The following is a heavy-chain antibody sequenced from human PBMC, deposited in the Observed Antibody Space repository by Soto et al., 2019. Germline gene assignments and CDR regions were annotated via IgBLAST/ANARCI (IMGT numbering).Heavy chain of an antibody. J-gene: IGHJ4*02. D-gene: IGHD3-9*01. Sequence: GGSLRLSCVVSGFTFSDCAMAWVRQAPGKGLEWVSTINAGGSTYYAASVTGRFTISRDNSKSTFYLQMNSLRAEDTDTYYCAKWHTNNFDSLAFAGFDRWGQGTQVTVS. CDR2: INAGGST. V-gene: IGHV3-23*01. CDR1: GFTFSDCA. CDR3: AKWHTNNFDSLAFAGFDR.